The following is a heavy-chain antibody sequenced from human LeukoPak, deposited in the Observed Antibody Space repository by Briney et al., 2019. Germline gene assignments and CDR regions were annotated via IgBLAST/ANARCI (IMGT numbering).Heavy chain of an antibody. V-gene: IGHV3-48*03. D-gene: IGHD2-15*01. CDR2: ISSSGDII. J-gene: IGHJ4*02. CDR3: ARGYLGPWDY. CDR1: GFIFSSYE. Sequence: PGGSLRLSCAASGFIFSSYEMNWVRQAPGKGLEWISFISSSGDIIFYEDSVKGRFTVSRDNAKNSLYLQMNSLRAEDTAVYYCARGYLGPWDYWGQGTLVTVSS.